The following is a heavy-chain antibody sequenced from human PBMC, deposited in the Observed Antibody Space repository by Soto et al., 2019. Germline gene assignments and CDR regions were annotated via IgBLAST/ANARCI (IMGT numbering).Heavy chain of an antibody. Sequence: EVQLLESGGGLVQPGVSLRLSCAASGFTFSSYWMNWVRQAPGKGLEWVANIKQDGSEKYYVDSAKGRFTISRDNAKNSLSLQMNSLSAEDTAIYYCATSRTFDYWGQGTLVTVSS. CDR3: ATSRTFDY. D-gene: IGHD6-13*01. CDR2: IKQDGSEK. CDR1: GFTFSSYW. V-gene: IGHV3-7*01. J-gene: IGHJ4*02.